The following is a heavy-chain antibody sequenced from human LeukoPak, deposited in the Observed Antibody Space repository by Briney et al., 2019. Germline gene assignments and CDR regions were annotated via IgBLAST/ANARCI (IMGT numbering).Heavy chain of an antibody. CDR2: ISGSGGST. Sequence: GGSLRLSCAASGFTFSSYAMSWVCQALGKGLEWVSAISGSGGSTYYADSVKGRFTISRDNSKNTLYLQMNSLRAEDTAVYYCASVRFLEWLLFRDYFDYWGQGTLVTVSS. CDR1: GFTFSSYA. J-gene: IGHJ4*02. CDR3: ASVRFLEWLLFRDYFDY. V-gene: IGHV3-23*01. D-gene: IGHD3-3*01.